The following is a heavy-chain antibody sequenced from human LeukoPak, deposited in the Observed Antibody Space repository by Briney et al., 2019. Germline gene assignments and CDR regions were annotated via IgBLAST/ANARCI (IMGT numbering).Heavy chain of an antibody. D-gene: IGHD3-22*01. CDR1: GFTFRSYG. Sequence: AGGSLRLSCAASGFTFRSYGVHWVRQAPGKGLEWVAVIWFDGSNQYYADSVKGRFAISRDNSKNTLFLQMNSLRAEDTAVYYCARDQGYSYDSAGIEYFQHWGQGTLVTVSS. V-gene: IGHV3-33*01. CDR2: IWFDGSNQ. J-gene: IGHJ1*01. CDR3: ARDQGYSYDSAGIEYFQH.